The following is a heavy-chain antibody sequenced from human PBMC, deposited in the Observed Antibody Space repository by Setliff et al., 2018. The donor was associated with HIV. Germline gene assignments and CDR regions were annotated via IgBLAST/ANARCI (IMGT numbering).Heavy chain of an antibody. CDR2: ISYSGST. CDR3: AKDRYYSSDWLHLHYFGMDV. D-gene: IGHD1-26*01. Sequence: SETLSLTCNASGGSISSGKYYWTWIRQPPGKGLECIGYISYSGSTYYNPSLESRVTISLDTSKKQFSLKLSSVTAADTAVFYCAKDRYYSSDWLHLHYFGMDVWGQGTTVTVSS. V-gene: IGHV4-30-4*08. CDR1: GGSISSGKYY. J-gene: IGHJ6*02.